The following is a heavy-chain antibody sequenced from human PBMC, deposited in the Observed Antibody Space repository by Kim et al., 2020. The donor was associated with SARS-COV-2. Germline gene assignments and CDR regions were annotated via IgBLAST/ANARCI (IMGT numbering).Heavy chain of an antibody. CDR3: ARDFFITMVQGALYYYYYGMDV. Sequence: ASVKVSCKASGYTFTSYYMHWVRQAPGQGLEWMGIINPSGGSTSYAQKFQGRVTMTRDTSTSTVYMELSSLRSEDTAVYYCARDFFITMVQGALYYYYYGMDVWGQGTTVTVSS. D-gene: IGHD3-10*01. J-gene: IGHJ6*02. CDR1: GYTFTSYY. V-gene: IGHV1-46*01. CDR2: INPSGGST.